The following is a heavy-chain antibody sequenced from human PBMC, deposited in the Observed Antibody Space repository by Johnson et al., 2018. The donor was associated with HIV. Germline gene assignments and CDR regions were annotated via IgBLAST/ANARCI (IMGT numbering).Heavy chain of an antibody. CDR2: IKQDGSEK. CDR1: GFTFNDHW. Sequence: VQLVESGGGLVQPGGSLRLSCGASGFTFNDHWMQWVRQAPGKGLEWVANIKQDGSEKYYVDSVKGRFTISRDNAKNSLYLQMNSLRAEDTAVYYCARDSGSYQGAFDIWGQGTMVTVSS. V-gene: IGHV3-7*01. D-gene: IGHD1-26*01. J-gene: IGHJ3*02. CDR3: ARDSGSYQGAFDI.